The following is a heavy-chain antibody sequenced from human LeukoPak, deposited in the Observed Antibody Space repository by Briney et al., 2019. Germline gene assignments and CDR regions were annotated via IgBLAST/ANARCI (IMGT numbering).Heavy chain of an antibody. Sequence: GGSLRLSCAASGFTFDDYGMSWVRQAPGKGLEWAPGINWNGGSTGYADSVKGRFTISRDNAKNSLYLQMNSLRAEDTAVYYCARTVNSYYYMDVWGKGTTVTVSS. J-gene: IGHJ6*03. V-gene: IGHV3-20*04. CDR1: GFTFDDYG. CDR3: ARTVNSYYYMDV. CDR2: INWNGGST. D-gene: IGHD3-10*01.